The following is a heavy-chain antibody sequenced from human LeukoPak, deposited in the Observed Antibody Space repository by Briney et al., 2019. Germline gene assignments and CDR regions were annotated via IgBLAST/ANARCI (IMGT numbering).Heavy chain of an antibody. Sequence: SETLSLTCAVYGGSFSGYYWSWIRQPPGKGLEWIGEINHSGSTNYNPSLKSRVTISVDTSKNQFSLKLSSVTAADTAVYYCARGPSDSSGWYGEETTADAFDIWGQGTMVNVSS. CDR2: INHSGST. CDR3: ARGPSDSSGWYGEETTADAFDI. V-gene: IGHV4-34*01. J-gene: IGHJ3*02. CDR1: GGSFSGYY. D-gene: IGHD6-19*01.